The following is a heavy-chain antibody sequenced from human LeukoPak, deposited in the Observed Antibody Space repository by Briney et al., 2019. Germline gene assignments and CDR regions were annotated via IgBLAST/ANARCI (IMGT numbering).Heavy chain of an antibody. Sequence: HPGGSLRLSCAASGFTISGYWMTWVRQAPGKGLEWVANIKQDGSEKTYVDSVKGRFTISRDNAKNSIYLQMNSLGVEDTAIYYCARDGGTDWYDPWGQGTLVSVSS. V-gene: IGHV3-7*01. CDR2: IKQDGSEK. CDR3: ARDGGTDWYDP. CDR1: GFTISGYW. J-gene: IGHJ5*02. D-gene: IGHD3-16*01.